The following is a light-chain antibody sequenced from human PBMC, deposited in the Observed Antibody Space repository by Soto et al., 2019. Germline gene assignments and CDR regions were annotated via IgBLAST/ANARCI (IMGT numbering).Light chain of an antibody. V-gene: IGLV1-44*01. Sequence: QSVLTQAPSASGTPGQRVTIFCSGSYSNFGVNPEIWFQHIPGTAPKVVIYNNDQRPSGVPDRFSGSKSGTSASLAISGLQSEDEADYYCAAWDDNLDGAVFGGGTQLTVL. CDR3: AAWDDNLDGAV. CDR1: YSNFGVNP. CDR2: NND. J-gene: IGLJ7*01.